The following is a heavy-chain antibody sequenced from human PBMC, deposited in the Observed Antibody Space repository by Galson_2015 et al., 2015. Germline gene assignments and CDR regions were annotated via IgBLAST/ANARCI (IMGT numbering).Heavy chain of an antibody. J-gene: IGHJ5*02. CDR3: ARGYYDILTGYRSSNSGPFDP. CDR1: GFTFSSYA. Sequence: SLRLSCAASGFTFSSYAMHWVRQAPGKGLEWVAVISYDGSNKYYADSVKGRFTISRDNSKNTLYLQMNSLRAEDTAVYYCARGYYDILTGYRSSNSGPFDPWGQGTLVTVSS. CDR2: ISYDGSNK. D-gene: IGHD3-9*01. V-gene: IGHV3-30*01.